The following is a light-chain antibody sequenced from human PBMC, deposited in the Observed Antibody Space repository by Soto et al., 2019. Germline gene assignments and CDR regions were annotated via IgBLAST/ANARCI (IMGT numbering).Light chain of an antibody. CDR2: INSAGSH. CDR1: SGHSSYA. J-gene: IGLJ3*02. Sequence: QPVLTQSHSASASLGASVKLTCTLSSGHSSYAIAWHQQQPEKGPRYLMKINSAGSHSKGDGIPDRFSGSSSGAERYLTISSLQSEDEADYYCQTWGTGIHWVFGGGTKLTVL. V-gene: IGLV4-69*01. CDR3: QTWGTGIHWV.